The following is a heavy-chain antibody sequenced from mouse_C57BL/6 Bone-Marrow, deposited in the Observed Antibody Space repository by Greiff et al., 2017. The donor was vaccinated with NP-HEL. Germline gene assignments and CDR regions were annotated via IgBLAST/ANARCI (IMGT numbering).Heavy chain of an antibody. J-gene: IGHJ4*01. CDR3: ARGDPCYYGYDEGRGAMDY. Sequence: EVQLQQSGPELVKPGASVKISCKASGYTFTDYYMNWVKQSHGKSLEWIGDINPNNGGTSYNQKFKGKATLTVDKSSSTAYMELRSLTSEDSAVYYCARGDPCYYGYDEGRGAMDYWGQGTSVTVSS. CDR2: INPNNGGT. CDR1: GYTFTDYY. D-gene: IGHD2-2*01. V-gene: IGHV1-26*01.